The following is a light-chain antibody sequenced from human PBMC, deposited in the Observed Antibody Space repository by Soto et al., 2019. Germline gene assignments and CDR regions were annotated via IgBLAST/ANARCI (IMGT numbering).Light chain of an antibody. V-gene: IGLV2-14*01. J-gene: IGLJ1*01. Sequence: QSVLTQPASVSGSPGQSITISCIGTSSDVGGYNYVSWYQQHPGKAPKLMIYAVSNRPSGVSNRFSGSKSGNTATLTISGLKAEDEADYYCCSYTVSGTYVFGTGTKVNVL. CDR3: CSYTVSGTYV. CDR1: SSDVGGYNY. CDR2: AVS.